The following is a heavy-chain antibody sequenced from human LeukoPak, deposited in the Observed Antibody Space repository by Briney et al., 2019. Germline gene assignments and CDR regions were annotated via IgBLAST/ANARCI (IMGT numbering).Heavy chain of an antibody. J-gene: IGHJ6*02. Sequence: GGSLRLSCAASGFAFDDFAMHWVRRAPGKGLEWVSGISYNSGGRGYADSVKGRFTISRDNAKNSLYLQMNSLRSEDTALYYCAKDSIGEASGGMDVWGQGTTVTVSS. D-gene: IGHD3-10*01. CDR2: ISYNSGGR. V-gene: IGHV3-9*01. CDR3: AKDSIGEASGGMDV. CDR1: GFAFDDFA.